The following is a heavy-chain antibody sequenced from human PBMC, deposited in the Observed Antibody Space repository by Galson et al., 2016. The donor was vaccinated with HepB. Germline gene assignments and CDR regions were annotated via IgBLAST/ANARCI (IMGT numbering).Heavy chain of an antibody. CDR2: ISWNSGTI. V-gene: IGHV3-9*01. Sequence: SLRLSCAASGFPFDEYALHWVRQAPGKGLEWVSGISWNSGTIVYADSVKGRFTISRDNAKSSLYLQMSSLTSEDTALYFGTRTAGGYYYGLDVWGQGTTVTVSS. J-gene: IGHJ6*02. CDR3: TRTAGGYYYGLDV. D-gene: IGHD1-1*01. CDR1: GFPFDEYA.